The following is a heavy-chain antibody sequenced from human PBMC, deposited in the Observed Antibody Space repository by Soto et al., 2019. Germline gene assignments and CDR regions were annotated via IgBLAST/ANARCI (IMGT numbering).Heavy chain of an antibody. V-gene: IGHV4-4*07. CDR3: AIGKRFSGWFDP. CDR1: GGSMSSYY. D-gene: IGHD3-3*01. CDR2: VYSSGGT. J-gene: IGHJ5*02. Sequence: PSETLSLTCTVSGGSMSSYYWTWIRQPAGKGLEWIGRVYSSGGTHYNPSLKSRVTISLDTSKNQFSLRLLSVTDADTAVYYCAIGKRFSGWFDPWGQGNLVTVSS.